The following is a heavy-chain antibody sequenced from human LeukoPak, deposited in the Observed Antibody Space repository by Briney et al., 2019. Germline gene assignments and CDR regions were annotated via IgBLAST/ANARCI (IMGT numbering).Heavy chain of an antibody. CDR3: ASNNRFYLGFDY. Sequence: GGSLRLSCAASGFTFSTYIMNWVRQTPGKGLEWVSSIGTSTSYIYYADSVKGRFTISRDNAKNSLYLEMNSLRAEDTAVYYCASNNRFYLGFDYWGQGTLVTVSS. CDR1: GFTFSTYI. V-gene: IGHV3-21*01. D-gene: IGHD3-3*01. CDR2: IGTSTSYI. J-gene: IGHJ4*02.